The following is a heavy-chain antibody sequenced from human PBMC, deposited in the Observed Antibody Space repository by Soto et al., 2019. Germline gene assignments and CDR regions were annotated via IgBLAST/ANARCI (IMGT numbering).Heavy chain of an antibody. Sequence: SETLSLTCTVSGGSITSSSYYWGWIRQPPGKGLEWIGNIYYSGSTYYNPSLKSRVTISVDTSKNQFSLKLSSVTAADTAVYYCARGRYCSGGSCYPNWFDPWGQGTLVTVSS. CDR1: GGSITSSSYY. CDR3: ARGRYCSGGSCYPNWFDP. CDR2: IYYSGST. D-gene: IGHD2-15*01. J-gene: IGHJ5*02. V-gene: IGHV4-39*01.